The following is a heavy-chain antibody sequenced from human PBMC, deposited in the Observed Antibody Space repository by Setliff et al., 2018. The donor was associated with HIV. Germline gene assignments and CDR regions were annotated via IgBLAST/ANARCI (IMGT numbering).Heavy chain of an antibody. CDR3: ATLQWLRSKHSDY. Sequence: QPGGSLRLSCAASGFTVSSNYMSWVRQAPGKGLEWVSVIYSGGSTYCADSVKGRLTISRDNSKNTLYLQMNSLRAEDTAVYFCATLQWLRSKHSDYWGQGILVTVSS. D-gene: IGHD5-12*01. CDR2: IYSGGST. CDR1: GFTVSSNY. J-gene: IGHJ4*01. V-gene: IGHV3-53*01.